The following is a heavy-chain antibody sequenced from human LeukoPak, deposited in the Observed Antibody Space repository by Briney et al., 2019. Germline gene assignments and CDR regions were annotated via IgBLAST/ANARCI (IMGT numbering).Heavy chain of an antibody. Sequence: GGSLRLSCAASGFTFSSYAMSWVRQAPGKGLEWVSAISGSGGSTYYADSVEGRFTISRDNSKNTLYLQMNSLRAEDTAVYYCAKPPYCGGDCFDAFDIWGQGTMVTVSS. CDR3: AKPPYCGGDCFDAFDI. CDR2: ISGSGGST. J-gene: IGHJ3*02. V-gene: IGHV3-23*01. D-gene: IGHD2-21*01. CDR1: GFTFSSYA.